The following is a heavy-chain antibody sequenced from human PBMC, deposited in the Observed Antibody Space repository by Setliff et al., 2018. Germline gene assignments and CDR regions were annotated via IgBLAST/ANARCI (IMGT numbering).Heavy chain of an antibody. CDR2: IDWDDER. Sequence: SQTLSLTCTFSGFSLNTYGICLTWIRQPPGKALEWLARIDWDDERFYSTSLKTRLIISKDISKNQVVLRMTNMDPVDTATYYCARMTSSGNFAFDIWGQGTKVTVSS. J-gene: IGHJ3*02. V-gene: IGHV2-70*16. CDR1: GFSLNTYGIC. CDR3: ARMTSSGNFAFDI.